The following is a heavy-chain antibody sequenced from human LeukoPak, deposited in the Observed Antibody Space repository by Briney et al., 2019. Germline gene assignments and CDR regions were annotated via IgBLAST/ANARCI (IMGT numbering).Heavy chain of an antibody. CDR3: ARQIGDSSGYYYVYHY. CDR2: IYYSGST. D-gene: IGHD3-22*01. Sequence: SETLSLTCTVSGGSISSSSYYWGCIRQPPGKGLEWVGSIYYSGSTYYNPVLKSRATIFENTSKNPFSPKLSSVTAADTAVYYCARQIGDSSGYYYVYHYWGQGTLVTVSS. V-gene: IGHV4-39*01. CDR1: GGSISSSSYY. J-gene: IGHJ4*02.